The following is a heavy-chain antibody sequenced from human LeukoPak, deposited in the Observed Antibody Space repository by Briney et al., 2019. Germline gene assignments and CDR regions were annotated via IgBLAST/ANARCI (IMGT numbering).Heavy chain of an antibody. CDR1: GGTFSSYA. Sequence: SVKVSCKASGGTFSSYAISWVRQAPGQGLEWMGGIIPIFGTANYAQKFQGRVTITADESTSTAYMELSSLRSEDTAVYYCARAWTSTYYYYYYMDVWGKGTTVTVSS. CDR3: ARAWTSTYYYYYYMDV. CDR2: IIPIFGTA. J-gene: IGHJ6*03. D-gene: IGHD3/OR15-3a*01. V-gene: IGHV1-69*01.